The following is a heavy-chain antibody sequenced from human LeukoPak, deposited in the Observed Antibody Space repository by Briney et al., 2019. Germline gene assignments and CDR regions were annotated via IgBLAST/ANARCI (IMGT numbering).Heavy chain of an antibody. CDR1: GGSISSYY. D-gene: IGHD3-10*01. Sequence: SETLSPTCTVSGGSISSYYWSWIRQPPGKGLEWIGYIYYSGSTNYNPSLKSRVTISVDTSKNQFSLKLSSVTAADTAVYYCARTRITMVRGVIGYYYYGMDVWGQGTTVTVSS. CDR3: ARTRITMVRGVIGYYYYGMDV. V-gene: IGHV4-59*01. J-gene: IGHJ6*02. CDR2: IYYSGST.